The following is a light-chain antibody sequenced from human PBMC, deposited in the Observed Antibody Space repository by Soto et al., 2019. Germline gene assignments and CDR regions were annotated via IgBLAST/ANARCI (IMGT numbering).Light chain of an antibody. V-gene: IGKV2-28*01. J-gene: IGKJ4*01. CDR3: MQALQTPT. CDR2: LGS. CDR1: QSLLHSNGYNY. Sequence: DIVMTQSPLSLPVTPGEPASISCRSSQSLLHSNGYNYLDWYLQKPGQSPQLLIYLGSNRASGVPDRFSGSGSGTDFTLKICRVEAEDVGVYYCMQALQTPTFGGGTKVEIK.